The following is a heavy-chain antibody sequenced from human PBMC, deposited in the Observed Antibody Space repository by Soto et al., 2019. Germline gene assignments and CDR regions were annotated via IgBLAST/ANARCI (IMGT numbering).Heavy chain of an antibody. V-gene: IGHV1-69*06. CDR3: ARVHTYYYDSSGYYPPLY. CDR2: IIPIFGTA. Sequence: QVQLVQSGAEVKKPGSSVKVSCKASGGTFSSYAISWVRQAPGQGLEWMGGIIPIFGTANYAQKFQGRVTITADKSTSTAYRELSSLRSEDTAVYYCARVHTYYYDSSGYYPPLYWGQGTLVTVSS. J-gene: IGHJ4*02. CDR1: GGTFSSYA. D-gene: IGHD3-22*01.